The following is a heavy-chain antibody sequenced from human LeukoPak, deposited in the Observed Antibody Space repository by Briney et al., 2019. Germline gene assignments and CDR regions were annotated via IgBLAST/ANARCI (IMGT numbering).Heavy chain of an antibody. V-gene: IGHV1-18*01. CDR3: ARGPYCSSTTCNRGTFDI. CDR2: ISAYNGNT. D-gene: IGHD2-2*02. CDR1: GYTFTNYA. Sequence: ASVKVSCKASGYTFTNYAISWVRQAPGQGLEGMGWISAYNGNTNYAQNFQGRVTMTTDTSTSTAYMELRSLRSDDTAVYYCARGPYCSSTTCNRGTFDIWGQGTLVTVSS. J-gene: IGHJ3*02.